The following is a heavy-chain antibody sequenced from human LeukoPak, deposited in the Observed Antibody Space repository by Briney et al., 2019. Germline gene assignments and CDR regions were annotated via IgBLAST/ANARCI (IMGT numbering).Heavy chain of an antibody. CDR2: INPKRGDT. V-gene: IGHV1-2*02. J-gene: IGHJ3*02. D-gene: IGHD3-22*01. CDR1: GYTFTGYY. CDR3: ARALGSVVVMGMDAFDI. Sequence: ASVKVSCKASGYTFTGYYMHWVRQAPGQGLEWMGWINPKRGDTNYAQKFQGRVTMTRDTSISTVYMELSRLRSDDTAVYYCARALGSVVVMGMDAFDIWGQGTMVTVSS.